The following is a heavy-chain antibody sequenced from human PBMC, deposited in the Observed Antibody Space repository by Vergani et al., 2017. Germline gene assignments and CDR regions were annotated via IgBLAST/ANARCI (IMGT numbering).Heavy chain of an antibody. D-gene: IGHD3-10*01. CDR2: ISGNNDDV. CDR1: GFTFSHYS. V-gene: IGHV3-21*01. J-gene: IGHJ6*03. CDR3: ARDMVRGVNVYYYYMDV. Sequence: EVQMVESGGGLVKPGGSLRLSCVASGFTFSHYSMNWVRQAPGKGLEWVSSISGNNDDVYYADSVKGRFTIPRDNAKNSLYLDMSSLRAEDTAVYYCARDMVRGVNVYYYYMDVWGKGTTVTVSS.